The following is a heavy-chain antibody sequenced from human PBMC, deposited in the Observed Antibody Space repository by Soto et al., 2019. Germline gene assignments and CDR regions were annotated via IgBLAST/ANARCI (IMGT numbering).Heavy chain of an antibody. CDR1: GFTFSSYA. J-gene: IGHJ4*03. CDR2: ITGSGRST. D-gene: IGHD3-10*01. CDR3: AKGYYGSETYGYFDC. Sequence: AGGSLRISCAASGFTFSSYAMSWVRQAPGKGLEWVSTITGSGRSTYYADSVKGRFTISRDISKNTLYLQMNSLRAEDTAVYYCAKGYYGSETYGYFDCWGNGSRVTV. V-gene: IGHV3-23*01.